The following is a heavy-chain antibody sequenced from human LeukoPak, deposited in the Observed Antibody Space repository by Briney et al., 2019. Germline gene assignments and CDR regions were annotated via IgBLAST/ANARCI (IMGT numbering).Heavy chain of an antibody. CDR1: GYTFTGYY. Sequence: ASVTVSCKASGYTFTGYYMHWVRQAPGQGLEWMGWINPNSGGTNYAQKFQGRVTMTRDTSISTAYMELSRLRSDDTAVYYCARGSKNQDWFDHWGQGTLVTVSS. V-gene: IGHV1-2*02. J-gene: IGHJ5*02. D-gene: IGHD1-14*01. CDR3: ARGSKNQDWFDH. CDR2: INPNSGGT.